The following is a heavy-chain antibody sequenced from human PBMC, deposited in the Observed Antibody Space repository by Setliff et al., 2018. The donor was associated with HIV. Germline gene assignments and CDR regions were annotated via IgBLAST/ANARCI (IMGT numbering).Heavy chain of an antibody. CDR1: GGSFSGYY. J-gene: IGHJ5*02. CDR3: ARRPISPYTLTTGMLDP. CDR2: INEGGNT. V-gene: IGHV4-34*01. Sequence: ASETLSLTCSVYGGSFSGYYWTWIRQPPGKGLQWIGEINEGGNTNYDPSLKSRVTVSVDTSKNQISLRLISLTAADTAVYYCARRPISPYTLTTGMLDPWGQGTLVTVSS. D-gene: IGHD3-10*01.